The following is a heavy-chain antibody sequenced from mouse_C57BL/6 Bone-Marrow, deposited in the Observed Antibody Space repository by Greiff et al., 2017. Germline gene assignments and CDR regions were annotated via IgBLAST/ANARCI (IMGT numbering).Heavy chain of an antibody. CDR1: GYTFTSYD. Sequence: QVQLKESGPELVKPGASVKLSCKASGYTFTSYDINWVKQRPGQGLEWIGWIYPRDGSTKYNEKFKGKATLTVVTSSSTAYMELHSLTSEDSAVYFCARRRVYYYGSPWFAYWGQGTLVTVSA. V-gene: IGHV1-85*01. J-gene: IGHJ3*01. CDR3: ARRRVYYYGSPWFAY. CDR2: IYPRDGST. D-gene: IGHD1-1*01.